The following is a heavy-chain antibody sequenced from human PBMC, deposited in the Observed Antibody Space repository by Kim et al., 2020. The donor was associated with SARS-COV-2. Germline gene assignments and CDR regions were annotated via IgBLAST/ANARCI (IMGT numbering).Heavy chain of an antibody. CDR1: GGSISSYY. D-gene: IGHD3-3*01. J-gene: IGHJ6*02. CDR3: AKSFYYDFWSGYYTNYYYGMDV. V-gene: IGHV4-59*13. CDR2: IYYSGST. Sequence: SETLSLTCTVSGGSISSYYWSWIRQPPGKGLEWIGYIYYSGSTNYNPSLKSRVTISVDTSKNQFSLKLSSVTAADTAVYYCAKSFYYDFWSGYYTNYYYGMDVWGQGTTVTVSS.